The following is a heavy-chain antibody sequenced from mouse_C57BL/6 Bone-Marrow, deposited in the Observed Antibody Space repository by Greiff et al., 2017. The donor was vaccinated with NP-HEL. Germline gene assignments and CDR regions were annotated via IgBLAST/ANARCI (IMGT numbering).Heavy chain of an antibody. J-gene: IGHJ1*03. D-gene: IGHD1-1*01. CDR1: GFNIKNTY. CDR2: IDPANGNT. V-gene: IGHV14-3*01. Sequence: EVKLQESVAELVRPGASVKLSCTASGFNIKNTYMHWVKQRPEQGLEWIGRIDPANGNTKYAPKFQGKATITADTSSNTAYLQLSSLTSEDTAIYYCAILYYGSSHWYFDVWGTGTTVTVSS. CDR3: AILYYGSSHWYFDV.